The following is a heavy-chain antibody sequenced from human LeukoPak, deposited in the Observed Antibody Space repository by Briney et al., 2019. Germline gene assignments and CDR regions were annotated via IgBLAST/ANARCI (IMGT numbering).Heavy chain of an antibody. Sequence: SETLSLTCTVSRGSISSYYWSWIRQPPGKGLEWIGYIYYSGSTNYNPSLKSRVTISVDTSKNQFSLKLSSVTAADTAVYYCARAGAIAAAGPAYYCYGMDVWGQGTTVTVSS. V-gene: IGHV4-59*01. J-gene: IGHJ6*02. D-gene: IGHD6-13*01. CDR3: ARAGAIAAAGPAYYCYGMDV. CDR2: IYYSGST. CDR1: RGSISSYY.